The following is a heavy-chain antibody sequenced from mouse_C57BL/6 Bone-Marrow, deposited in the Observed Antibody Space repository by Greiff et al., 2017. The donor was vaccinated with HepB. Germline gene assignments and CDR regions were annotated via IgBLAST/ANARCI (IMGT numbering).Heavy chain of an antibody. CDR3: ARGNYYSNYRYYAMDY. Sequence: EVQLQQSGPELVKPGASVKIPCKASGYTFTDYNMDWVKQSHGKSLEWIGDINPNNGGTIYNQKFKGKATLTVDKSSSTAYMELRSLTSEDTAVYYGARGNYYSNYRYYAMDYWGQGTSVTVSS. CDR2: INPNNGGT. J-gene: IGHJ4*01. CDR1: GYTFTDYN. V-gene: IGHV1-18*01. D-gene: IGHD2-5*01.